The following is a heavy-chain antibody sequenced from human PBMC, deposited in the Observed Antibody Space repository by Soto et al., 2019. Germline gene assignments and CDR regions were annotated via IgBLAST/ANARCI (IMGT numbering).Heavy chain of an antibody. CDR2: IIPIFGTA. J-gene: IGHJ6*02. CDR1: VGTFSSYA. CDR3: ARGAPVGVFGYYGMDV. V-gene: IGHV1-69*13. Sequence: GASVKVSCKASVGTFSSYAISWVRQAPGQGLEWMGGIIPIFGTANYAQKFQGRVTITADESTSTAYMELSSLRSEDTAVYYCARGAPVGVFGYYGMDVWGQGTTVTVSS. D-gene: IGHD1-26*01.